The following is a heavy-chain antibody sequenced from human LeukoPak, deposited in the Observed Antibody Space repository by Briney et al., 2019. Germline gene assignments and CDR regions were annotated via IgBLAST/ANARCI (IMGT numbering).Heavy chain of an antibody. CDR1: GYTFSNYW. CDR3: ARRNGDYELDY. Sequence: GESLKISRKGSGYTFSNYWIGWVRQMPGKGLEWMGIIYPGDSGTRYSPSFQGQVTISADKSISTAYLQWSSLKASDTAMYYCARRNGDYELDYWGQGTLVTVSS. CDR2: IYPGDSGT. D-gene: IGHD3-16*01. J-gene: IGHJ4*02. V-gene: IGHV5-51*01.